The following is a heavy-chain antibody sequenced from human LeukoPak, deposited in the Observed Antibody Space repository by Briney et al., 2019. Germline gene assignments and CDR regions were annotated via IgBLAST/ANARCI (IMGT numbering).Heavy chain of an antibody. CDR1: GFTFSSYA. Sequence: GSLRLSCAASGFTFSSYAMSWVRQAPGKGLEWIGSIYYSGSTYYNPSLKSRVTISVDTSKNQFSLKLSSVTAADTAVYYCARGYYDILTGYYSDDYFDYWGQGTLVTVSS. V-gene: IGHV4-39*07. D-gene: IGHD3-9*01. CDR3: ARGYYDILTGYYSDDYFDY. CDR2: IYYSGST. J-gene: IGHJ4*02.